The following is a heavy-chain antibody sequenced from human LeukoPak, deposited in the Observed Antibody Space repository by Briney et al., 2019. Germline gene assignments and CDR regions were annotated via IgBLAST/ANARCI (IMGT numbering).Heavy chain of an antibody. V-gene: IGHV3-23*01. CDR1: GFTFSSYA. CDR3: AKDPRASGGHYFDY. Sequence: GSLRLSCAASGFTFSSYAMMWVRQAPGKGPEWVSGIRGSGGSTYYADSVKGQFTVSRDNSKNTLHLQMNSLRADDTAIYYCAKDPRASGGHYFDYWGQGTLVTVSS. CDR2: IRGSGGST. D-gene: IGHD3-16*01. J-gene: IGHJ4*02.